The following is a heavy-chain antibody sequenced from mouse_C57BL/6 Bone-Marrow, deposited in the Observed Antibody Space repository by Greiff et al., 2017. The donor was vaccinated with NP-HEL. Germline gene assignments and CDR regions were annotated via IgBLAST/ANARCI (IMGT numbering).Heavy chain of an antibody. V-gene: IGHV5-6*01. D-gene: IGHD2-4*01. J-gene: IGHJ1*03. Sequence: EVQVVDSGGDLVKPGGSLKLSCAASGFTFSSYGMSWVRQTPDKRLEWVATISSGGSYTYYPDSVKGRFTISRDNAKNTLYLQMSSLKSEDTAMYYCARHDWDWYFDVWGTGTTVTVSS. CDR2: ISSGGSYT. CDR3: ARHDWDWYFDV. CDR1: GFTFSSYG.